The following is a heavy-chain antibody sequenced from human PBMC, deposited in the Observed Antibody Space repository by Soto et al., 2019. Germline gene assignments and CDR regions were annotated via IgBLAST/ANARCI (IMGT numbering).Heavy chain of an antibody. D-gene: IGHD6-13*01. CDR2: INPNSGGT. CDR1: GYTFTGYY. CDR3: ARVVFERQLSAPFNYYYYGMDV. Sequence: ASVKVSCKASGYTFTGYYMHWVRQAPGQGLEWMGWINPNSGGTNYAQKFQGRVTMTRDTSISTAYMELSRLRSDDTAVYYCARVVFERQLSAPFNYYYYGMDVWGQGTTVTVSS. J-gene: IGHJ6*02. V-gene: IGHV1-2*02.